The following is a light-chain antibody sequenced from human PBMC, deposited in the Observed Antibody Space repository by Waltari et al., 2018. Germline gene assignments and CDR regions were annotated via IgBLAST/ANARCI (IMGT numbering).Light chain of an antibody. CDR3: MQSLQTPFT. CDR2: LAS. CDR1: RSLFNSNTANY. J-gene: IGKJ2*01. V-gene: IGKV2-28*01. Sequence: DIVMTQSPLSLSVTPGEPASISCRSSRSLFNSNTANYVDWYLQKPGQSPKLLIFLASSRAFGVPDRFSGSGAGTDFTLKISRVEADDVGVYFCMQSLQTPFTFGQGSKLDLK.